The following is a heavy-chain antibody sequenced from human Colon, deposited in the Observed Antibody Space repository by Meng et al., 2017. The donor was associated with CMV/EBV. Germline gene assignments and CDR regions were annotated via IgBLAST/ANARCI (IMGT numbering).Heavy chain of an antibody. J-gene: IGHJ4*02. Sequence: SGYTFTYYAINWVRQAPGQGFEWVGWINTNTGNTSYAPGFTGRFVFSLDTSVSTAYLHIDSLKPEDTAVYHCARYCSNTNCYGLDQWGQGTLVTVSS. D-gene: IGHD2-2*01. CDR2: INTNTGNT. CDR3: ARYCSNTNCYGLDQ. V-gene: IGHV7-4-1*01. CDR1: GYTFTYYA.